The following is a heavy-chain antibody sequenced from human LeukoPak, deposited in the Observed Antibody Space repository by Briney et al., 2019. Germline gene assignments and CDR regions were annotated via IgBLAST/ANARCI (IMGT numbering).Heavy chain of an antibody. J-gene: IGHJ5*01. CDR1: GFTFDDYA. D-gene: IGHD6-13*01. CDR2: ITWNSGRI. CDR3: AKEYSSSGVDS. Sequence: GGSLRLSCAASGFTFDDYAMYWVRQAPGRGLEWVSGITWNSGRIGYADSVKGRFTISRDNAKNSLYLEMNSLRAEDTALYYCAKEYSSSGVDSWGQGTLVTVSS. V-gene: IGHV3-9*01.